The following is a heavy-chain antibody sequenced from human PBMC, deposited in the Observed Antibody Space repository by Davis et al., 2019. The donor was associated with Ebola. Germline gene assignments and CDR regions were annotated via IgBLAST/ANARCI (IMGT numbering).Heavy chain of an antibody. CDR1: GGSISSYY. V-gene: IGHV4-59*12. D-gene: IGHD3-10*01. CDR2: IYYSGST. CDR3: VRSVTMIRGVIPWFDP. J-gene: IGHJ5*01. Sequence: GSLRLSCTVSGGSISSYYWSWIRQPPGKGLEWIGYIYYSGSTNYNPSLKSRVTISVDTSKNQFSLKLSSVTAADTAVYYCVRSVTMIRGVIPWFDPWGQGTLVAVSS.